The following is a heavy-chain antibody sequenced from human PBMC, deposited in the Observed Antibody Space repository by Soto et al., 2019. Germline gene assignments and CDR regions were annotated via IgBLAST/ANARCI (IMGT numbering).Heavy chain of an antibody. CDR2: IGSSGRTI. Sequence: VRQAPGKGLEWLSYIGSSGRTIYYADSVKGRFTISRDSAKNSLYLQMNSLRAEDTAVYYCAREIITAYYFDYWGQGTLVTVSS. J-gene: IGHJ4*02. V-gene: IGHV3-48*03. CDR3: AREIITAYYFDY. D-gene: IGHD3-22*01.